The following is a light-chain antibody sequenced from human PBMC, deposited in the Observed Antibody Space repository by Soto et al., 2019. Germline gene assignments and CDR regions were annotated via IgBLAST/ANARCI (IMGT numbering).Light chain of an antibody. CDR1: QGIGDA. CDR2: DSS. Sequence: EIVLTQSPAALSASPGDGVTLTCRGSQGIGDALAWHQQKPGQAPSLLIDDSSNRATGIPTRFSGRASRTEFTLTISILQSEDFTVYYCQHYNNLPLAFGRGTKVDIK. CDR3: QHYNNLPLA. V-gene: IGKV3D-15*03. J-gene: IGKJ4*02.